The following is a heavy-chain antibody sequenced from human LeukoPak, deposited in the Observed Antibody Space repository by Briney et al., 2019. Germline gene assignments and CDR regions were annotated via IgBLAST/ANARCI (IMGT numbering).Heavy chain of an antibody. J-gene: IGHJ4*02. D-gene: IGHD3-22*01. V-gene: IGHV1-2*06. CDR1: GYTFTGYY. Sequence: ASVKVSCKASGYTFTGYYMHWVRQAPGQGLEWMGRINPNSGGTNYAQKFQGRVTMTRDTSISTAYMELSRLRSDDTAVYCCARDNYDSSGYYPGGDYWGQGTLVTVSS. CDR3: ARDNYDSSGYYPGGDY. CDR2: INPNSGGT.